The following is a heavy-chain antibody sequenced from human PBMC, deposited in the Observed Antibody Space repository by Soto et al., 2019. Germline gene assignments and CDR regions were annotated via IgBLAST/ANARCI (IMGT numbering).Heavy chain of an antibody. V-gene: IGHV4-30-2*01. CDR1: GASISRGGSS. J-gene: IGHJ6*02. D-gene: IGHD3-10*01. Sequence: QLQLQESGPGLVKPSQTLSLTCAVSGASISRGGSSWSWIRQAPGTGLEWIGYIYHNGITNYNPSLKSRVTISGDKSQNQFSLSLNFVTAADTAVYYCARGLAVRGSYGLDVWGQGTTVTVSS. CDR2: IYHNGIT. CDR3: ARGLAVRGSYGLDV.